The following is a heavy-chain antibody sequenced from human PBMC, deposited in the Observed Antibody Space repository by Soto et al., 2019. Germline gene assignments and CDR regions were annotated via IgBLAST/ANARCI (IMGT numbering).Heavy chain of an antibody. D-gene: IGHD2-2*01. CDR3: VKDRRTEAYGMEV. V-gene: IGHV3-30*18. CDR2: ISYDGSNK. CDR1: GFSFSSYG. Sequence: GGSLRLSCAASGFSFSSYGMHWVRQVPGKGLEWVAVISYDGSNKYYADSVKGRFTISRDTSKNTLYLQMNSLRAEDTAVFYCVKDRRTEAYGMEVWGQGTTVTVSS. J-gene: IGHJ6*02.